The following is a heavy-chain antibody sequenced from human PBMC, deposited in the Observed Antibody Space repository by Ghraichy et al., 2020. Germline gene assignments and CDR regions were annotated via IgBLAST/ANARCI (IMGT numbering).Heavy chain of an antibody. CDR1: GFTFSSYT. CDR2: INPSGSTT. V-gene: IGHV3-23*01. J-gene: IGHJ3*02. Sequence: GESLNISCGTSGFTFSSYTMTWVRQAPGQGLDWVSDINPSGSTTYYADSVKGRFTVSRDNSKNTLYLQMNSLRAEDTAIYYCAKALAASAFDIWGQGTMVTVSS. CDR3: AKALAASAFDI.